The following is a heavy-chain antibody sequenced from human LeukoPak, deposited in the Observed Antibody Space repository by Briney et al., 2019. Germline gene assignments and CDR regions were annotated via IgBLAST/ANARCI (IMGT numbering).Heavy chain of an antibody. CDR3: ARDFEYSSSSGIGDY. Sequence: ASVKVSYKASGYTFTGYYMHWVRQAPGQGLEWMGWINPNSGGTNYAQKFQGRVTMTRDTSISTAYMELSRLRSDDTAVYYCARDFEYSSSSGIGDYWGQGTLVTVSS. D-gene: IGHD6-6*01. V-gene: IGHV1-2*02. CDR1: GYTFTGYY. J-gene: IGHJ4*02. CDR2: INPNSGGT.